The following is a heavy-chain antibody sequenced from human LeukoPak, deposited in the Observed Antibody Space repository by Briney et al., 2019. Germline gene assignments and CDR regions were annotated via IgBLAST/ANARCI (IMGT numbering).Heavy chain of an antibody. J-gene: IGHJ4*02. V-gene: IGHV3-21*01. D-gene: IGHD6-19*01. CDR2: IGSTSSYI. Sequence: GGSLRLSCAASGFTFSTYSMNWVRQAPGKGLEWVSSIGSTSSYIYYADSVKGRFTISRDNAQKSLYLQMNSLRAEDTAVYYCARVEYSSGWYFDYWGQGTLVTVSS. CDR3: ARVEYSSGWYFDY. CDR1: GFTFSTYS.